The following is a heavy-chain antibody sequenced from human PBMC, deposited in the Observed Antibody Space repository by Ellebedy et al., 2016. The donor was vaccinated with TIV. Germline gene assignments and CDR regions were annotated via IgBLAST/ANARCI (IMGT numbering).Heavy chain of an antibody. J-gene: IGHJ5*02. CDR2: MNPNSGNT. V-gene: IGHV1-8*01. CDR1: GYTFTSYD. D-gene: IGHD3-22*01. Sequence: ASVKVSCKASGYTFTSYDINWVRQATGQGLEWMGWMNPNSGNTGYAQKFQGRVTMTRNTSISTDYMDLSSLRSEDTAVYYFARTYYYDSSDYDNWFDPWGQGTLVTVSS. CDR3: ARTYYYDSSDYDNWFDP.